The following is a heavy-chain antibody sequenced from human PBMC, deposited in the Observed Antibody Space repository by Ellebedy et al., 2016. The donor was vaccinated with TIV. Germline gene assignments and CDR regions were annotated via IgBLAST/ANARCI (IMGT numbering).Heavy chain of an antibody. Sequence: GGSLRLXCAASGFTFSRYSMNWVRQAPGKGLEWVSSISSSGSYIYYADSVRGRFTISRDNAKNSLYLQMNSLRAEDTAVYYCARVEPFYCSSTSCKNLGSDYWGQGTLVTVSS. V-gene: IGHV3-21*01. CDR1: GFTFSRYS. CDR2: ISSSGSYI. D-gene: IGHD2-2*01. J-gene: IGHJ4*02. CDR3: ARVEPFYCSSTSCKNLGSDY.